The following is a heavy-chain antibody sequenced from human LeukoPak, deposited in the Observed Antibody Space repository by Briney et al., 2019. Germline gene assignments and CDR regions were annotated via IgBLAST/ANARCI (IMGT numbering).Heavy chain of an antibody. Sequence: PSETLSLTCTVSGGSITSAGYSWGWIRQPAGKGLEWIGRIYSSGSTNSNPSLKSRVTISVDTSKNQFSLKLSSVTAADTAVYYCARGYCTSPRCSENRYCFDSWGQGTLVTVSS. CDR2: IYSSGST. J-gene: IGHJ4*02. D-gene: IGHD2-2*01. CDR3: ARGYCTSPRCSENRYCFDS. V-gene: IGHV4-61*02. CDR1: GGSITSAGYS.